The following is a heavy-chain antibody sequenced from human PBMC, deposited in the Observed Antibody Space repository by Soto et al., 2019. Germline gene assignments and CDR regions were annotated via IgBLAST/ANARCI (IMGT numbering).Heavy chain of an antibody. J-gene: IGHJ4*02. CDR2: IYYTGSP. CDR3: ARKKDISGYWD. D-gene: IGHD3-22*01. CDR1: GYSITSTNW. V-gene: IGHV4-28*01. Sequence: PSETLSLTCAVSGYSITSTNWWGWIRQPPGKGLEWIGYIYYTGSPYYNPSLKSRVTMSVDTSKKQFSLKLSSVTAVDTAVYYCARKKDISGYWDWGQGILVTVSS.